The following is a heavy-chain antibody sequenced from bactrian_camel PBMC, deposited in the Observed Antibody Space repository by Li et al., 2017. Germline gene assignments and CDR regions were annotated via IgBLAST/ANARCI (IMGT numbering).Heavy chain of an antibody. Sequence: EVQLVESGGGSVQAGESLTLSCVASGLTDASYCMAWIRQAPGKGHEWVARLDANGMTTYADPVKGRFTISQDSAKHTVHLEMNDLKPEDTAMYYCATASKEIATPPYFLRLGPTWSSGTHNFWGKGTQVTV. CDR2: LDANGMT. CDR3: ATASKEIATPPYFLRLGPTWSSGTHNF. J-gene: IGHJ4*01. D-gene: IGHD1*01. CDR1: GLTDASYC. V-gene: IGHV3S10*01.